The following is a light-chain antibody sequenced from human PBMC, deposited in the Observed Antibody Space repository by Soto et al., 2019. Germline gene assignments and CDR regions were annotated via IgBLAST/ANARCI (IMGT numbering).Light chain of an antibody. J-gene: IGKJ4*01. Sequence: ETVLTQSPATLSLSPGDTATLSCRASQSVRTYFAWYQQKSGQAPRLLIYGESNRATGIPDRFTGSGSGTDITLTISSLEPEDSACDYCQQWDDWVSFGGGTKVEIK. V-gene: IGKV3-11*01. CDR2: GES. CDR1: QSVRTY. CDR3: QQWDDWVS.